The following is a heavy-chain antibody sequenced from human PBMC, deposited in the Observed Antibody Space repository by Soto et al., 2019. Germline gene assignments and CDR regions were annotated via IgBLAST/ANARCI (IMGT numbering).Heavy chain of an antibody. Sequence: QVQLQESGPGLVEPSETLSLTCTVSGGSLTNYFWTWIRQSPGKGLEWIAYIRYSGKTGYNPSLKSRVTISLDTPKNQFSLKLTSVTAADTAIYYCARFQDTVVTPFDLWGQGTMVIVSS. CDR3: ARFQDTVVTPFDL. J-gene: IGHJ3*01. V-gene: IGHV4-59*01. CDR2: IRYSGKT. D-gene: IGHD2-21*02. CDR1: GGSLTNYF.